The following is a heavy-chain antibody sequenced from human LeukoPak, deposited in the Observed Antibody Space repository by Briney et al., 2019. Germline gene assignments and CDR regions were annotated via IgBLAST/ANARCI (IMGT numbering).Heavy chain of an antibody. V-gene: IGHV1-46*01. CDR3: AKDLAKRLYYFDY. CDR1: GYTFTSYY. D-gene: IGHD1-1*01. CDR2: INPSGGST. J-gene: IGHJ4*02. Sequence: ASVKVSCKASGYTFTSYYMHWVRQAPGQGLEWMGIINPSGGSTNYAQKFQDRVTMTRDTSTSTVYMELSSLRSEDTAVYYCAKDLAKRLYYFDYWGQGTLVTVSP.